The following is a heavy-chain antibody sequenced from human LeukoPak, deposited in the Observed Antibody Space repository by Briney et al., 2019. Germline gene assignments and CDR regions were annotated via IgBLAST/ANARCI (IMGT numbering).Heavy chain of an antibody. V-gene: IGHV1-2*02. J-gene: IGHJ5*02. CDR3: AREGESGSSTLSWFDP. CDR1: GHIFTVDS. Sequence: ASVKVSCTASGHIFTVDSIHWVRQAPGQGLEWMGWIHLNGGGTYHAQKFQGRVTMTRDTSISTAYMELSRLRSDDTAVYYCAREGESGSSTLSWFDPWGQGTLVTVSS. CDR2: IHLNGGGT. D-gene: IGHD1-26*01.